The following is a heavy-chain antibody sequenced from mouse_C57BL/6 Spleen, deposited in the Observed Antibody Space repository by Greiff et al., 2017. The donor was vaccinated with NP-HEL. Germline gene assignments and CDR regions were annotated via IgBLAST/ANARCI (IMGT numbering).Heavy chain of an antibody. CDR2: IYPGDGDT. V-gene: IGHV1-82*01. J-gene: IGHJ4*01. CDR1: GYAFSSSW. Sequence: VQLKESGPELVKPGASVKISCKASGYAFSSSWMNWVKQRPGKGLEWIGRIYPGDGDTNYNGKFKGKATLTADKSSSTAYMQLSSLTSEDSAVYFCARSPLLAMDYWGQGTSVTVSS. CDR3: ARSPLLAMDY. D-gene: IGHD6-1*01.